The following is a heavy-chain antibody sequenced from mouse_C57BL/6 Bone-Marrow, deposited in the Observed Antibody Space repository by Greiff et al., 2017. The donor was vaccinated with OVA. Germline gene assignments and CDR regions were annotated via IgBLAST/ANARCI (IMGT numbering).Heavy chain of an antibody. J-gene: IGHJ1*03. V-gene: IGHV7-1*01. CDR3: ARDYYGSSYRLGYWYFDV. CDR2: SRNKANDYTT. Sequence: DVKLVESGGGLVQSGRSLRLSCATSGFTFSDFYMEWVRQAPGKGLEWIAASRNKANDYTTEYSASVKGRFIVSRDTSQSILYLQMNALRAEDTAIYYCARDYYGSSYRLGYWYFDVWGTGTTVTVSS. D-gene: IGHD1-1*01. CDR1: GFTFSDFY.